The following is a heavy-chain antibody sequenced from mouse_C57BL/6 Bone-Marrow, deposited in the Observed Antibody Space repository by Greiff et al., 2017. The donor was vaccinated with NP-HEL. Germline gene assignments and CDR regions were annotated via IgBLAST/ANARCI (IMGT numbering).Heavy chain of an antibody. CDR1: GFNIKDDY. CDR2: IDPENGDT. D-gene: IGHD3-2*02. CDR3: TTGSSGYYFDY. J-gene: IGHJ2*01. V-gene: IGHV14-4*01. Sequence: VQLKESGAELVRPGASVKLSCTASGFNIKDDYMHWVKQRPEQGLEWIGWIDPENGDTEYASKFQGKATITADTSSNTAYLQLSSLTSEDTAVYYCTTGSSGYYFDYWGQGTNLTVSS.